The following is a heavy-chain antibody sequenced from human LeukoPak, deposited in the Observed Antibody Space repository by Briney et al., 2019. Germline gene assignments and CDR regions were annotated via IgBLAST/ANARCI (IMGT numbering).Heavy chain of an antibody. Sequence: GGSLRLSCAASGLTFSSYAMSWVRQAPGKGLEWVSAISGSGGSTYYADSVKGRFTISRDNSKNTLYLQMNSLRAEDTAVYYCAKGKYSSGWSPFDYWGQGTLVTVSS. V-gene: IGHV3-23*01. CDR2: ISGSGGST. D-gene: IGHD6-19*01. CDR3: AKGKYSSGWSPFDY. J-gene: IGHJ4*02. CDR1: GLTFSSYA.